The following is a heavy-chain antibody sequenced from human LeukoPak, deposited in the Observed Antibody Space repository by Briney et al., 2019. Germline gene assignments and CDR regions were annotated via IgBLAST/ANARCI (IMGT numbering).Heavy chain of an antibody. CDR1: GFRFSSYA. D-gene: IGHD3-22*01. CDR3: ANTYYDTTYFDS. CDR2: ISGGGETT. Sequence: SGGSLRLSCAVSGFRFSSYAMNWVRQAPGKGLEWVSAISGGGETTFYADSVKGRFTISRDNSKNTLYLQMNSLRAEDTAIYYCANTYYDTTYFDSWGQGTLITVSS. V-gene: IGHV3-23*01. J-gene: IGHJ4*02.